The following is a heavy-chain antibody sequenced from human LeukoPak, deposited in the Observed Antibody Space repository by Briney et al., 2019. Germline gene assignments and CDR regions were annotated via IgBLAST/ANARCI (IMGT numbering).Heavy chain of an antibody. Sequence: PSETLSLTCTVSGGSISTTNYYWGWIRQPPGRDLEWIGSIYSSGSTHYNPSLESRVTISVDTSKNQLSLKLTSATAADTSVYYCARHSGLRSPFDPWGQGTLVTVSS. J-gene: IGHJ5*02. CDR2: IYSSGST. V-gene: IGHV4-39*01. D-gene: IGHD3-3*01. CDR1: GGSISTTNYY. CDR3: ARHSGLRSPFDP.